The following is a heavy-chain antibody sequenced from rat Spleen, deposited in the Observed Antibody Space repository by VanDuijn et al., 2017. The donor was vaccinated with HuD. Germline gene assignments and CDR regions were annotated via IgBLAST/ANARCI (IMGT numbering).Heavy chain of an antibody. CDR2: INSAGST. J-gene: IGHJ3*01. V-gene: IGHV3-3*01. CDR3: ARSEGTHYYLPFAD. CDR1: GFSITTHY. D-gene: IGHD1-12*02. Sequence: EVQLQESGPGLVKPSQSLSLTCSVTGFSITTHYWDWIRKFPGNRLEWMGYINSAGSTTYNPSLRSRISITRDTSKNQFFLQVNSVTADDTSTYYCARSEGTHYYLPFADWGQGSLVTVSS.